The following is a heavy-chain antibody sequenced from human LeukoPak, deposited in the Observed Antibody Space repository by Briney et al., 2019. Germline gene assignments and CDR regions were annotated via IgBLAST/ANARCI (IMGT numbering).Heavy chain of an antibody. CDR3: ARVVPAAMGHYYYYYGMDV. D-gene: IGHD2-2*01. Sequence: PSETLSLTCAVYGGSFSGYYWSWIRQPSGKGLEWIGEINHSGSTNYNPSLKSRVTISVDTSKNQFSLKLSSVTAPDTAVYYCARVVPAAMGHYYYYYGMDVWGQGTTVTVSS. CDR1: GGSFSGYY. CDR2: INHSGST. J-gene: IGHJ6*02. V-gene: IGHV4-34*01.